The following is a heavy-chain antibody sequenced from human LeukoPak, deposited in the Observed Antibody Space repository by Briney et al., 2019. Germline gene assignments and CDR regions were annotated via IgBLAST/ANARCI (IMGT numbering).Heavy chain of an antibody. CDR1: GGSISSYY. D-gene: IGHD4-23*01. J-gene: IGHJ3*02. V-gene: IGHV4-59*01. CDR2: IYYSGST. Sequence: PSETLSLTCTVSGGSISSYYWSWIRQPPGKGLEWIGYIYYSGSTNYNPSLKSRVTISVDTSKNQFSLKLSSVTAADTAVYYCARDQDYGGNSGAFDIWGQGTMVTVSS. CDR3: ARDQDYGGNSGAFDI.